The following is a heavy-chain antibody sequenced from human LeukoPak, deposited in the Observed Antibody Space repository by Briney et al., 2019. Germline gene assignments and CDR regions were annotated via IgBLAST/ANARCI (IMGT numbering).Heavy chain of an antibody. CDR3: ARVLQNYYHLDV. J-gene: IGHJ6*03. CDR2: IYDSGSA. D-gene: IGHD3-3*01. CDR1: GVSINSHY. V-gene: IGHV4-59*11. Sequence: TSETLSLTCTVSGVSINSHYWSWIRQPPGKGLEWIGFIYDSGSANYRSSLESRVTMTLDTSKNQFSLKLNSVTAADTAVYYCARVLQNYYHLDVWGKGTTVTVSS.